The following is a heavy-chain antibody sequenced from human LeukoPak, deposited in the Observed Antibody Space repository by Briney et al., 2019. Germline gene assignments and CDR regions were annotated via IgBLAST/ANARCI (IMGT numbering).Heavy chain of an antibody. Sequence: GGSLRLSCAASGLTFRTYAMSWVRQAPGKGLEWVSSISDSGGYTFYADSAKGRFTISRDNSKNTVYLQMNSLRAEDTAVYYCAKGGSYRSQPYFDYWGQGTPVTVSS. D-gene: IGHD3-16*02. CDR3: AKGGSYRSQPYFDY. J-gene: IGHJ4*02. CDR1: GLTFRTYA. CDR2: ISDSGGYT. V-gene: IGHV3-23*01.